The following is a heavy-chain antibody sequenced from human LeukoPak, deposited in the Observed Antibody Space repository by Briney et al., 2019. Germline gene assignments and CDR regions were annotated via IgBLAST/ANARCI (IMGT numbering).Heavy chain of an antibody. CDR1: GGSISSSSYY. D-gene: IGHD3-16*01. J-gene: IGHJ4*02. V-gene: IGHV4-39*01. Sequence: SETLSLTCTVSGGSISSSSYYWGWIRQPPGKGLEWIGSIYYSGSTYYNPSLKSRVTISVDTSKNQFSLQLNSVTPEDTAVYYCARAVKSGVYYFDYWGQGTLVTVSS. CDR3: ARAVKSGVYYFDY. CDR2: IYYSGST.